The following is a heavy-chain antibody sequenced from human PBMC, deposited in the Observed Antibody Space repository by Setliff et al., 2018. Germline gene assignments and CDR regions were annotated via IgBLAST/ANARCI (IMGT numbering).Heavy chain of an antibody. J-gene: IGHJ2*01. CDR3: SSVSQSDWYFDL. D-gene: IGHD2-15*01. CDR2: IKSKTDGGTT. CDR1: GFTFSNAW. Sequence: GSLRLSCAASGFTFSNAWMSWVRQAPGKGLEWVGRIKSKTDGGTTDYAAPVKGRFTISRDDSKNTLYLQMNSLKTEDTAVYYCSSVSQSDWYFDLWGRGTLVTVSS. V-gene: IGHV3-15*01.